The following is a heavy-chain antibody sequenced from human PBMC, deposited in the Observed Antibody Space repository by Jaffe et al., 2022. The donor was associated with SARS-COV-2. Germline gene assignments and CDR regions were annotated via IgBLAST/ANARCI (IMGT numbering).Heavy chain of an antibody. CDR1: GFTFSSYS. V-gene: IGHV3-48*02. D-gene: IGHD3-22*01. CDR3: ARDGAGKRITMIVARAGMDV. CDR2: ISSSSSTI. Sequence: EVQLVESGGGLVQPGGSLRLSCAASGFTFSSYSMNWVRQAPGKGLEWVSYISSSSSTIYYADSVKGRFTISRDNAKNSLYLQMNSLRDEDTAVYYCARDGAGKRITMIVARAGMDVWGQGTTVTVSS. J-gene: IGHJ6*02.